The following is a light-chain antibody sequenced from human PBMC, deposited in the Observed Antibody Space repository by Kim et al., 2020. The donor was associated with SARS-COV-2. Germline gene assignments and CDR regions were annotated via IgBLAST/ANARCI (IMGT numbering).Light chain of an antibody. Sequence: QSALTQPASVSASPGQSITISCTGTSSDVGGYSYVSWYQHHPGIAPKLMLYDVTKRPSGVSDRFSGSKSGNTASLTISGLQAEDEADYYCSSYTTSSTVVFGGGTKVTVL. CDR3: SSYTTSSTVV. CDR2: DVT. CDR1: SSDVGGYSY. J-gene: IGLJ2*01. V-gene: IGLV2-14*03.